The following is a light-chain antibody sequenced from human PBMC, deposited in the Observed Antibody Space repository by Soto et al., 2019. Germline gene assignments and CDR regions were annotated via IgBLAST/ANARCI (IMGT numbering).Light chain of an antibody. CDR1: QSVSSNN. Sequence: EIVLTQSPGTLSLSPGERATLSCRASQSVSSNNLAWYQQRPGQAPRVVIYGASTRATGIPERFSGSGSGTVFTLTISRLEPEDFAVYYCQQYGRSPFTFGPGPKVDIK. CDR3: QQYGRSPFT. CDR2: GAS. J-gene: IGKJ3*01. V-gene: IGKV3-20*01.